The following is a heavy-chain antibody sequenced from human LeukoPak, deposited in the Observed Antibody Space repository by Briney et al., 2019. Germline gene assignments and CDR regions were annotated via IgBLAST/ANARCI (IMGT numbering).Heavy chain of an antibody. V-gene: IGHV4-38-2*02. Sequence: SETLSLTCTVSGYSISNGYYWGWIRQPPGQGLEWIGSIYHSGSTYYNPSLKSRVTISVDTSKNQFSLKLSSVTAADTAVYYCARDGWLGPKYYFDYWGQGTLVTVSS. D-gene: IGHD5-12*01. CDR1: GYSISNGYY. J-gene: IGHJ4*02. CDR2: IYHSGST. CDR3: ARDGWLGPKYYFDY.